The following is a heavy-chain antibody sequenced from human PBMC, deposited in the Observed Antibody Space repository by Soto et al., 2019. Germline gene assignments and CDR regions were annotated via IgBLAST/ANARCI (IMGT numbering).Heavy chain of an antibody. Sequence: GGALRLSFGAPGFIFRNYEKKWGPPAPGKGLEWVSYISTSGFTIYYADSVGGRFTMSRDNARNSLYLQMNSLRADDTAVYYCARDRYDSHGFDPWGQGTLVTVSS. J-gene: IGHJ5*02. D-gene: IGHD5-18*01. CDR1: GFIFRNYE. V-gene: IGHV3-48*03. CDR2: ISTSGFTI. CDR3: ARDRYDSHGFDP.